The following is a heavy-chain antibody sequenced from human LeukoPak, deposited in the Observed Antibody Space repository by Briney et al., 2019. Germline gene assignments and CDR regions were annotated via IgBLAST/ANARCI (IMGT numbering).Heavy chain of an antibody. CDR1: GYTFTGYY. CDR3: ARDLVYYYYYMDV. Sequence: ASVKVSCKASGYTFTGYYMHWVRQAPGQGLEWMGWISPTSGGTNYAQKFQGRVTMTRDTSISTAYMELSRLRSDDTAVYYCARDLVYYYYYMDVWGKGTTVTVSS. D-gene: IGHD2-2*01. CDR2: ISPTSGGT. V-gene: IGHV1-2*02. J-gene: IGHJ6*03.